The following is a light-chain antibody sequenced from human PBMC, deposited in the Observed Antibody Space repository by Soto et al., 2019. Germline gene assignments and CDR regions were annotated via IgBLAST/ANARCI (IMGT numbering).Light chain of an antibody. V-gene: IGKV3-11*01. J-gene: IGKJ1*01. CDR3: QQYNSYSPWT. CDR1: QSVSSY. Sequence: EIVLTQSPGTLSLSPGERATLSCRASQSVSSYLAWYQQKPGQAPRLLIYDASNRATGIPARFSGSGSGTDFTLTISGLQPDDFATYYCQQYNSYSPWTFGPGTKVDI. CDR2: DAS.